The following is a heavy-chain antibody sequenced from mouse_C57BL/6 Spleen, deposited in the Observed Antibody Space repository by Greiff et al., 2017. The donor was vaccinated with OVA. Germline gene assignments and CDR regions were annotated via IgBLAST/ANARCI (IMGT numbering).Heavy chain of an antibody. D-gene: IGHD2-14*01. J-gene: IGHJ4*01. CDR2: IDPSDSYT. CDR1: GYTFTSYW. V-gene: IGHV1-50*01. Sequence: QVQLQQPGAELVKPGASVKLSCKASGYTFTSYWMQWVKQRPGQGLEWIGEIDPSDSYTNYNQKFKGKATLTVDTSSSTAYMQLSSLTSEDSAVYYCARVRREYYYAMDYWGQGTSVTVSS. CDR3: ARVRREYYYAMDY.